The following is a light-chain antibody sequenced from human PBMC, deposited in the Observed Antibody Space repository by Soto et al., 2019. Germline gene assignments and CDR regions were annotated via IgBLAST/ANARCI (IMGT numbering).Light chain of an antibody. J-gene: IGLJ2*01. V-gene: IGLV2-8*01. CDR2: EVS. CDR3: SSYAGSKGVV. CDR1: SSDVGGYNY. Sequence: HSALTQPPSASGSPGQSVTISCTGTSSDVGGYNYVSWYQQHPGKAPKLMIYEVSKRPSGVPDRFSGSKSGNTASLTVSGLQAEDEADYYCSSYAGSKGVVFGGGTQLTVL.